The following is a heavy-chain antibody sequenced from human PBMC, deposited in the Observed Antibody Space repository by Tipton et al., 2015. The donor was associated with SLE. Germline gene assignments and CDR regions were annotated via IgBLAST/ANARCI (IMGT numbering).Heavy chain of an antibody. CDR1: GVSIRTGGYY. CDR3: ARLPTGFPNWFDP. Sequence: TLSLTCTVSGVSIRTGGYYWSWIRQPPGKGLEWIGTIHYSGTTYYNPSLRSRVTISVDTSKNQFSLKLSSVTAADTAVYYCARLPTGFPNWFDPWGQGTLVTVSS. J-gene: IGHJ5*02. D-gene: IGHD4-17*01. V-gene: IGHV4-39*01. CDR2: IHYSGTT.